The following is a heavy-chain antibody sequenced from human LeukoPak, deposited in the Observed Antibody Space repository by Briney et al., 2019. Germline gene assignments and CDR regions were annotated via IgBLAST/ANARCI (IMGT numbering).Heavy chain of an antibody. CDR1: GSTLSSYG. V-gene: IGHV3-30*18. CDR2: ISYDGSNK. Sequence: PGRSLRLSCAASGSTLSSYGMHWVRQAPGKGLEWVAVISYDGSNKYYADSVKGRFTISRDNSKNTLYLQMNSLRAEDTAVYYCAKGGRADAFDIWGQGTMVTVSS. CDR3: AKGGRADAFDI. J-gene: IGHJ3*02.